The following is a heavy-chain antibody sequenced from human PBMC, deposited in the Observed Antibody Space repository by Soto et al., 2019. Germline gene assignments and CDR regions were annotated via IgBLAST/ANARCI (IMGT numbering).Heavy chain of an antibody. CDR1: GFTFSSYA. CDR3: ARDETFEAGYYYYYGMDV. CDR2: ISYDGSNK. V-gene: IGHV3-30-3*01. Sequence: ESGGGVVQPGRSLRLSCAASGFTFSSYAMHWVRQAPGKGLEWVAVISYDGSNKYYADSVKGRFTISRDNSKNTLYLQMNSLRAEDTAVYYCARDETFEAGYYYYYGMDVWGQGTTVTVSS. J-gene: IGHJ6*02. D-gene: IGHD3-16*01.